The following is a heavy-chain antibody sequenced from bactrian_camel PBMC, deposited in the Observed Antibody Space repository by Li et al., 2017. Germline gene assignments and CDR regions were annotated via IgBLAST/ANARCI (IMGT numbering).Heavy chain of an antibody. J-gene: IGHJ6*01. CDR3: AAAWLGVRWWRGACNNGIDFSS. D-gene: IGHD5*01. Sequence: VQLVESGGGSVQTGGPLTLSCAASGDSSSRYCMGWFRQAPGKERERVAGFSPNAVTDYADSVKGRFTISQDSAKTTLYLQMNDLNSEGSAMYYCAAAWLGVRWWRGACNNGIDFSSWGQGTQVTVS. CDR1: GDSSSRYC. CDR2: FSPNAVT. V-gene: IGHV3S67*01.